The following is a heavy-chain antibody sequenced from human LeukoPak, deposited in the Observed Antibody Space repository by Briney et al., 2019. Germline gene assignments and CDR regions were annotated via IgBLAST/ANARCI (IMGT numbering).Heavy chain of an antibody. CDR2: IKQDGSEK. CDR1: GFTFSSYW. Sequence: PGGSLRLSCAASGFTFSSYWMSWVRQAPGKGLEWVANIKQDGSEKYYVDSVKGRFTISRDNAKNSLYLQLNSLRAGDTAVYYCARGLGYSYGNGDYWGQGTLVTVSS. CDR3: ARGLGYSYGNGDY. J-gene: IGHJ4*02. V-gene: IGHV3-7*03. D-gene: IGHD5-18*01.